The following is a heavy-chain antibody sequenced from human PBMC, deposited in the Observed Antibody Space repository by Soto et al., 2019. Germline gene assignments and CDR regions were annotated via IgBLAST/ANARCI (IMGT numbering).Heavy chain of an antibody. CDR3: ARELAAAGSFDY. J-gene: IGHJ4*02. V-gene: IGHV3-48*03. CDR1: GFTFSRYE. CDR2: ISTSGSTI. D-gene: IGHD6-13*01. Sequence: GGSLRLSCAASGFTFSRYEMNWVRQAPGKGLEWISYISTSGSTIYYADSVKGRFTISRDNAKNSLYLQMNSLRAEDTAVYYCARELAAAGSFDYWGQGALVTVSS.